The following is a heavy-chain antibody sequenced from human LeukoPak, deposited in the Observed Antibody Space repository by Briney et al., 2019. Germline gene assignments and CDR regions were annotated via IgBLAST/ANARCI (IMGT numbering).Heavy chain of an antibody. CDR2: ISSSSSYI. CDR1: GFTFSSYS. Sequence: GGSLRLSCSASGFTFSSYSMNWVRQAPGKGLEWVSSISSSSSYIYYADSVKGRFTISRDNAKNSLYLQMNSLRAEDTAVYYCARDITLYYDSSGYAYWGQGTLVTVSS. D-gene: IGHD3-22*01. V-gene: IGHV3-21*01. CDR3: ARDITLYYDSSGYAY. J-gene: IGHJ4*02.